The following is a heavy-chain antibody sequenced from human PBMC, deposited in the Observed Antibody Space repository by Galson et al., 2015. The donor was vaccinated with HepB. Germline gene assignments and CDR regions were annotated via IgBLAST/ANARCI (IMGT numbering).Heavy chain of an antibody. J-gene: IGHJ4*02. CDR3: ARLGDLSGYSSL. CDR1: GFTFSGTA. Sequence: LRLSCAASGFTFSGTAIHWVRQASGKGLEWVGRIRSKASSHATAYTASLKGRFTISRDDSKNTAYLHMNSLKTEDTAVYYCARLGDLSGYSSLWGQGTLVTVSS. V-gene: IGHV3-73*01. CDR2: IRSKASSHAT. D-gene: IGHD6-19*01.